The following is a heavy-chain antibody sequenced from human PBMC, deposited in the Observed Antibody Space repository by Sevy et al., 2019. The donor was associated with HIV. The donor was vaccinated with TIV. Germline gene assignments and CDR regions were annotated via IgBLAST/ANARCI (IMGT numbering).Heavy chain of an antibody. V-gene: IGHV3-7*01. CDR1: GFTFSSYW. J-gene: IGHJ6*04. CDR3: ARGSGLTDV. Sequence: GESLKISCAASGFTFSSYWMSWVRQAPGKGLEWVAKIKEDGSEKQCVDSVKGRFTISRDNAKNSLYLQMNSLRAEDTAVYYCARGSGLTDVWGKGTTVTVSS. D-gene: IGHD1-1*01. CDR2: IKEDGSEK.